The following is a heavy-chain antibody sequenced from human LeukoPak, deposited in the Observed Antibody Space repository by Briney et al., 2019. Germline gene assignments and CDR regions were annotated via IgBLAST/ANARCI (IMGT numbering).Heavy chain of an antibody. CDR2: INGDGGTT. V-gene: IGHV3-74*01. CDR3: ARSRYNVGDY. CDR1: GFTFSNHW. J-gene: IGHJ4*02. D-gene: IGHD1-1*01. Sequence: GGSLRLSCEASGFTFSNHWMYWVRQAPGKGLVWVSRINGDGGTTTYADSVKGRFTISRDNAKNTLYLQMNSLRAEDTAVYYCARSRYNVGDYWGQGTLVTVSS.